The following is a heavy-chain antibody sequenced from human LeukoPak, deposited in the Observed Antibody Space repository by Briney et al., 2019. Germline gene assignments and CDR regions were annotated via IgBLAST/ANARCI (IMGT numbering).Heavy chain of an antibody. CDR2: INPDGRAT. Sequence: GGSLRLSCAASGFTFSTSWMSWVRQAPGKGLEWLANINPDGRATFYVDSVKGRFFISRDNAKNSLFLQMSSLRDDDTALYYCASSHDSAGNDWGQGTVVTVYS. CDR3: ASSHDSAGND. J-gene: IGHJ1*01. V-gene: IGHV3-7*01. CDR1: GFTFSTSW. D-gene: IGHD2-15*01.